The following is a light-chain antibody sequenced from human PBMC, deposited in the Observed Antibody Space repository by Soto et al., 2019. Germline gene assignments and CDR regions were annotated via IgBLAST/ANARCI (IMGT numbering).Light chain of an antibody. V-gene: IGKV3-11*01. J-gene: IGKJ5*01. CDR2: DAS. CDR1: QTFSSH. CDR3: QQRSNWPPVIT. Sequence: EIVLTQSPATLSLSPGERATLSCRASQTFSSHLAWYQQKPGQAPRVLIYDASKRPTGIPSRFSGRGSGTDLTLTISSLEPEDFALYYCQQRSNWPPVITFGQGTRLEIK.